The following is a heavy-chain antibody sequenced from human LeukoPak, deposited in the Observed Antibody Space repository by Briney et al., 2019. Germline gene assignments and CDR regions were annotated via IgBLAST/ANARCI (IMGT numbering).Heavy chain of an antibody. Sequence: VASVKVSCKASGYTFTSYDINWVRQATGQGLEWMGWMNPNSGNTGYAQKFQGRVTITRNTSISTAYMELSSLRSEDTAVYYCARDPSGRWPQSRDAFDIWGQGTMVTVSS. D-gene: IGHD5-24*01. J-gene: IGHJ3*02. CDR2: MNPNSGNT. CDR1: GYTFTSYD. CDR3: ARDPSGRWPQSRDAFDI. V-gene: IGHV1-8*03.